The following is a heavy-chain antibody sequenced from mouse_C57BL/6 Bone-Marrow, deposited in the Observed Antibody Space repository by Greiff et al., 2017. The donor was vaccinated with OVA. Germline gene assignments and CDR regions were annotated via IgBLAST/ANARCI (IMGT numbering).Heavy chain of an antibody. D-gene: IGHD2-4*01. V-gene: IGHV1-69*01. CDR3: ASYDYIYYYAMDY. CDR1: GYTFTSYW. J-gene: IGHJ4*01. CDR2: IDPSDSYT. Sequence: QVQLQQPGAELVMPGASVKLSCKASGYTFTSYWMHWVKQRPGQGLEWIGEIDPSDSYTNYTQQFTGKSTLTVDKSYSTAYMQLSSLTSEDSAGYYCASYDYIYYYAMDYWGQGTSVTVSS.